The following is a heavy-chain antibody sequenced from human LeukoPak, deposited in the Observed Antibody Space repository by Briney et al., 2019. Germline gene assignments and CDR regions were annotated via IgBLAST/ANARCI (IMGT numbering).Heavy chain of an antibody. CDR3: ARGIQLWNGDY. D-gene: IGHD5-18*01. Sequence: PGGSLRLPCAASGFTFSTHWMTWVRQAPGKGLEWVATIKQDGSDKYYVDSVKGRFTISRDNANNSLYLQMNSLRSEDTAVYYCARGIQLWNGDYWGQGTLVTVSS. V-gene: IGHV3-7*01. CDR2: IKQDGSDK. J-gene: IGHJ4*02. CDR1: GFTFSTHW.